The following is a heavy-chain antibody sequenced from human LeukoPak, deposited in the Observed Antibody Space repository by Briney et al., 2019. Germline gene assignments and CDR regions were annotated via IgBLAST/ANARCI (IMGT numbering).Heavy chain of an antibody. V-gene: IGHV3-9*01. J-gene: IGHJ6*02. CDR3: AKDADYYYYGMDV. CDR1: GFTFDDYA. CDR2: ISWNSGSI. Sequence: GGSLRLSCAASGFTFDDYAMHWVRQAPGKGLEWVSGISWNSGSIGYADSVKGRFTISRDNAKNSLYLQMNSLRAEDTALYYCAKDADYYYYGMDVWGQGTTVTVSS.